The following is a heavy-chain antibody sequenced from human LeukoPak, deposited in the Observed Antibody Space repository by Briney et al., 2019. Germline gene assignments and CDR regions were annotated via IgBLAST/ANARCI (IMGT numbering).Heavy chain of an antibody. CDR2: IYIRGAT. J-gene: IGHJ4*02. D-gene: IGHD6-19*01. Sequence: KSSETLSLTCTVSGGSVSSYYWNWIRQPAGKGQEWIGHIYIRGATNYNPSVKSRVTMSVDTSKNQFSLKVSSVTAADTAVYYCARGHNSGWRNFDYWGQGTLVTVSS. CDR3: ARGHNSGWRNFDY. V-gene: IGHV4-4*07. CDR1: GGSVSSYY.